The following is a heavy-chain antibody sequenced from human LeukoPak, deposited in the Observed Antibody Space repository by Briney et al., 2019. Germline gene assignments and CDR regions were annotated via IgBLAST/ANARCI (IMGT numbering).Heavy chain of an antibody. J-gene: IGHJ4*02. CDR1: GGSISSGY. V-gene: IGHV4-4*09. Sequence: SETLSLTCSVSGGSISSGYWNWIRQPPGKGLEWLGYIYTSGNTDYNPSLKSRVTISVDTSKKQFSLKLRSVTAADTAVYYCARAPSPMYSSSAPLDYWGQGTLVIVSS. CDR2: IYTSGNT. D-gene: IGHD6-6*01. CDR3: ARAPSPMYSSSAPLDY.